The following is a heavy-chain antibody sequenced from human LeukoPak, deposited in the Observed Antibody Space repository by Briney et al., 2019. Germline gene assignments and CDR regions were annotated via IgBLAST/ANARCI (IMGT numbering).Heavy chain of an antibody. CDR2: IFNSGTST. V-gene: IGHV3-53*01. D-gene: IGHD4-17*01. CDR3: AKDMYGDFGGVDY. J-gene: IGHJ4*02. Sequence: QPGGSLRLSCAASGFTVSSNYMSWVRQAPGKGLEWVSVIFNSGTSTYYADSVKGRFTISRDNSKNTLHLQMSSLRAEDTAVYYCAKDMYGDFGGVDYWGQGTLVTVSS. CDR1: GFTVSSNY.